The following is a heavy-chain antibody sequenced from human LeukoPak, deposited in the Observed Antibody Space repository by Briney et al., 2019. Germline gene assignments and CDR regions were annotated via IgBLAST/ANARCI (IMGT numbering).Heavy chain of an antibody. J-gene: IGHJ5*02. Sequence: KPSETLSLTCTVSGGFISSYYWSWIRQPPGKGLEWIGYIYYSGSTNYNPSLKSRVTISVDTSKNQFSLKLSSVTAADTAVYYCARMAYSRAVARGWFDPWGQGTLVTVSS. V-gene: IGHV4-59*01. CDR3: ARMAYSRAVARGWFDP. CDR2: IYYSGST. D-gene: IGHD6-13*01. CDR1: GGFISSYY.